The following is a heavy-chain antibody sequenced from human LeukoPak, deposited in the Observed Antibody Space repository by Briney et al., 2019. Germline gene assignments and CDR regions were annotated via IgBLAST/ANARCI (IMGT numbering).Heavy chain of an antibody. CDR2: ITDGSKTM. D-gene: IGHD3-22*01. CDR3: ARDRSSGYYYVSDY. Sequence: GGSLRLSCVASGFTFDTYSMNWIRQAPGKGLEWTSYITDGSKTMYYADSVKGRFTISRDNAKNSLYLQMNSLRAEDTAVYYCARDRSSGYYYVSDYWGQGTLVTVSS. V-gene: IGHV3-48*04. CDR1: GFTFDTYS. J-gene: IGHJ4*02.